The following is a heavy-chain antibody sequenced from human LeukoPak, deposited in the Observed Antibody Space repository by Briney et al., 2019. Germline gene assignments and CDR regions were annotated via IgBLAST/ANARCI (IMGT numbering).Heavy chain of an antibody. Sequence: GGSLRLSCAASGFTFSSYAMSWVRQAPGKGLEWVSAISGSGGSTYYADSVKGRFTISRDNSKNTLYLQMNSLRAEDTAVYYCARLGLAGDAFDIWGQGTMVTVSS. CDR3: ARLGLAGDAFDI. CDR1: GFTFSSYA. CDR2: ISGSGGST. D-gene: IGHD6-19*01. J-gene: IGHJ3*02. V-gene: IGHV3-23*01.